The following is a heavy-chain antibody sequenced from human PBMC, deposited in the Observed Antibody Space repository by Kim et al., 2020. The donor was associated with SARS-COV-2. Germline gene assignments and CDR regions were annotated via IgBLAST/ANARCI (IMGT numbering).Heavy chain of an antibody. CDR2: INHSGST. CDR1: GGSFSGYY. Sequence: SETLSLTCAVYGGSFSGYYWSWIRQPPGKGLEWIGEINHSGSTNYNPSLKSRVTISVDTSKNQFSLKLSSVTAADTAVYYCARGGLLWFGELLRTLDYWG. V-gene: IGHV4-34*01. D-gene: IGHD3-10*01. J-gene: IGHJ4*01. CDR3: ARGGLLWFGELLRTLDY.